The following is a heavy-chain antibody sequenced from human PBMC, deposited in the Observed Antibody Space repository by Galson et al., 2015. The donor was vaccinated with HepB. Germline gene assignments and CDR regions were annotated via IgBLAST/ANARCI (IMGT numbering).Heavy chain of an antibody. CDR2: ITYGGDTP. CDR3: AKASGPDYYMDV. J-gene: IGHJ6*03. D-gene: IGHD3-10*01. CDR1: GFIFSSYA. Sequence: SLRLSCAASGFIFSSYAMHWVRQAPGKGLEWVAVITYGGDTPYYADSVKGRLTISRDNSKNTLYLQMNSLRSEDTAVYYCAKASGPDYYMDVWGKGTTVTVSS. V-gene: IGHV3-30-3*01.